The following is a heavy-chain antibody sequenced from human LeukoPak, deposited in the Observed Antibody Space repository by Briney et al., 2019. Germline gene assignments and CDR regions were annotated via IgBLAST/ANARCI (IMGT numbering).Heavy chain of an antibody. CDR3: TRVTTNGYFEY. D-gene: IGHD1-1*01. V-gene: IGHV3-7*04. CDR2: INFDASAS. Sequence: GGSLRLSCAASGFTFSSFWMGWVRQAPGKGLEWVASINFDASASHHVDSVNGRFTISRDNAKNSLYLRMSYLRAEDTAVYFCTRVTTNGYFEYWGQRTLVTVSS. CDR1: GFTFSSFW. J-gene: IGHJ4*02.